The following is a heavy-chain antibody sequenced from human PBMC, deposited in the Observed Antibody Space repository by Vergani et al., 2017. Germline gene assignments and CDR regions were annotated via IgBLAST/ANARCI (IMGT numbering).Heavy chain of an antibody. CDR3: VRGGTFDWLST. CDR1: GYYFTDNY. Sequence: QVQLVQSGAEVKKPGAAVNVSCKASGYYFTDNYLHWVRQAPGQGLEWMGRITPQNGGTQYAEKFKGRVTMTRDTSITTAYMELTSLTSDDTAVYYCVRGGTFDWLSTWGQGTLVTVSS. D-gene: IGHD3-9*01. J-gene: IGHJ5*02. CDR2: ITPQNGGT. V-gene: IGHV1-2*02.